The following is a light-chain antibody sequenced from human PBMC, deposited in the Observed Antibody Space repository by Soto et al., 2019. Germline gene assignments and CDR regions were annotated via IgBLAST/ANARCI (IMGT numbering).Light chain of an antibody. V-gene: IGLV1-40*01. J-gene: IGLJ1*01. CDR2: GNI. CDR1: SSNLGADYD. Sequence: QSVLTQPPSVSGAPGQRVTISCTGSSSNLGADYDVHWYQLLPGTAPKLLIYGNINRPSGVPDRFSGSKSATSASLAITGLQAEDEADYYCRSYDSSLSASVFGAGTKVTVL. CDR3: RSYDSSLSASV.